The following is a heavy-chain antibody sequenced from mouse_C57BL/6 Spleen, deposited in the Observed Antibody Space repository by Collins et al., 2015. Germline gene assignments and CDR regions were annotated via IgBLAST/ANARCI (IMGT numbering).Heavy chain of an antibody. Sequence: SGPELVKPGASVKISCKASGYAFSRSWMNWVKQRPGKGLEWIGRIYPGDGDTNYNGKFKGKATLTADKSSSTAYMQLSSLTSEDSAVYFCARLVVTDAMDYWGQGTSVTVSS. CDR2: IYPGDGDT. V-gene: IGHV1-82*01. J-gene: IGHJ4*01. CDR3: ARLVVTDAMDY. CDR1: GYAFSRSW. D-gene: IGHD1-1*01.